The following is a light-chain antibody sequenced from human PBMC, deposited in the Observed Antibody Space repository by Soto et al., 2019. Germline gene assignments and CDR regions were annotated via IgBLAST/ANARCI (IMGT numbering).Light chain of an antibody. CDR1: SSDIGHYDY. Sequence: QSVLTQPAPVSGSPGQSITISCTGSSSDIGHYDYVSWYQQHPGKAPKVLISEVSNRPSGVSNRFSGSKSGNTAPLTISGLQAEDEADYYCNSYATGNTRVFGTGTKVTVL. J-gene: IGLJ1*01. V-gene: IGLV2-14*01. CDR3: NSYATGNTRV. CDR2: EVS.